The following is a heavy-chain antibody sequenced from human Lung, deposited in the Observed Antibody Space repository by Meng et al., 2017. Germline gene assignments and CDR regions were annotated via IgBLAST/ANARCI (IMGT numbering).Heavy chain of an antibody. V-gene: IGHV4-34*02. CDR2: IIDSGST. Sequence: VQRQEEGAGLLKPSQTLSLTCAGYGGSFSGYYWSWIRQPPGKGLEWIGEIIDSGSTNYNPSLKSRVTISVDTSKNQFSLRVTSVTAADRAVYYCVRRTYSSGWYFDYWGQGTLVTVSS. CDR1: GGSFSGYY. CDR3: VRRTYSSGWYFDY. J-gene: IGHJ4*02. D-gene: IGHD6-19*01.